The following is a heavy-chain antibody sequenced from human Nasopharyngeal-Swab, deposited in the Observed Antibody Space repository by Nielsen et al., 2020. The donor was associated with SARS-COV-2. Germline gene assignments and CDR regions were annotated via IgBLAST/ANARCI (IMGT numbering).Heavy chain of an antibody. Sequence: ASVKASCKASGYTFTSYAMNWVRQAPGQGLEWMGWINTNTGNPTYAQGFTGRFAFSLDTSVSTAYLQISSLKAEDTAVYYRARGLTTVTTWGGYWGQGTLVTVSS. J-gene: IGHJ4*02. CDR1: GYTFTSYA. V-gene: IGHV7-4-1*02. D-gene: IGHD4-17*01. CDR2: INTNTGNP. CDR3: ARGLTTVTTWGGY.